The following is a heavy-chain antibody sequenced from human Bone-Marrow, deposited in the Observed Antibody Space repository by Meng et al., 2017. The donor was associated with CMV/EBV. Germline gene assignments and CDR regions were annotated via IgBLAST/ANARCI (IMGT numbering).Heavy chain of an antibody. J-gene: IGHJ4*02. Sequence: GGSLRLSCAASGFTFSSYSMNWVRQAPGKGLEWVSYISSSGSTIYYADSVKGRFTISRDNAKNSLYLQMNSLRAEDTAVYYCAREYYDSSGYHPLDYWGQGTLVTVSS. CDR2: ISSSGSTI. D-gene: IGHD3-22*01. CDR1: GFTFSSYS. CDR3: AREYYDSSGYHPLDY. V-gene: IGHV3-48*04.